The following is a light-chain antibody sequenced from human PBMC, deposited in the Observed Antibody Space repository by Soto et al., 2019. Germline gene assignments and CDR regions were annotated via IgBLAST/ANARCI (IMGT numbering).Light chain of an antibody. J-gene: IGKJ1*01. Sequence: DIQMTQSPSSLSASVGDRVTITCRASQSISSFLNWYQQKLGEAPKLLIYAATSLHSGVPSRLIGSGSATDSTLTISSLQPEDFETYYRQHTYTTPQTFGQGTNVEI. CDR2: AAT. CDR1: QSISSF. CDR3: QHTYTTPQT. V-gene: IGKV1-39*01.